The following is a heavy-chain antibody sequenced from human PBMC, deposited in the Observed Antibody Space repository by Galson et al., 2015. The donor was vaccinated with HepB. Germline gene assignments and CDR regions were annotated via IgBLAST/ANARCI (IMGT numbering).Heavy chain of an antibody. CDR2: ISWNGDK. CDR1: GFSLSTSGVS. V-gene: IGHV2-5*01. J-gene: IGHJ4*02. Sequence: ALVKPTQTLTLTCTFSGFSLSTSGVSVGWIRQPPGKALEWLALISWNGDKRYSPSLKGRLTITKDTSKNQVVVTMTNMDPVDTATYYCAHRRKRGLVTAHPYFFDYWGQGTLVTVSS. D-gene: IGHD4-11*01. CDR3: AHRRKRGLVTAHPYFFDY.